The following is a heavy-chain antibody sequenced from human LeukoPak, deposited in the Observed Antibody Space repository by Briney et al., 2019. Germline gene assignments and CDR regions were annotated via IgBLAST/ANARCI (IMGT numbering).Heavy chain of an antibody. Sequence: GGSLRLSCAASGFTFSDNYMTWVRQAPGKGLEWLSYISGNGGVIQYADSVKGRFTISRDNSKNTLYLQMNSLRAEDTAVYYCARDVLHYDSSGLPSPDYWGQGTLVTVSS. CDR3: ARDVLHYDSSGLPSPDY. J-gene: IGHJ4*02. D-gene: IGHD3-22*01. CDR1: GFTFSDNY. CDR2: ISGNGGVI. V-gene: IGHV3-11*04.